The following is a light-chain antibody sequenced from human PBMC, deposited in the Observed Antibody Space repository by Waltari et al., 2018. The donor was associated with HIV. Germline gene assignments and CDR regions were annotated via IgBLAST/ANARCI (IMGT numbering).Light chain of an antibody. J-gene: IGLJ2*01. CDR3: SSYATTNDFYVL. Sequence: QSALTQPPSASGSPGQSVTISCTGTNSDIGNFDYFACYQQHPGKPPKLIISEVYKRPSGVPNRFSGSKSGNTASLTVSGLQAEDEADYYCSSYATTNDFYVLFGGGTKLTVL. CDR1: NSDIGNFDY. CDR2: EVY. V-gene: IGLV2-8*01.